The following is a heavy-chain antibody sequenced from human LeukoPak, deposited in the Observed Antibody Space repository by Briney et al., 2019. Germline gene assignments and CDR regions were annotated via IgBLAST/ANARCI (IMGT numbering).Heavy chain of an antibody. CDR2: INHSGST. D-gene: IGHD6-13*01. Sequence: SETLSLTCAVYGRSFSGYYWSWIRQPPGKGLEWIGEINHSGSTNYNPSLKSRVTISVDTSKNQFSLKLSSVTAADTAVYYCARGPSSSWFDYWGQGTLVTVSS. V-gene: IGHV4-34*01. J-gene: IGHJ4*02. CDR3: ARGPSSSWFDY. CDR1: GRSFSGYY.